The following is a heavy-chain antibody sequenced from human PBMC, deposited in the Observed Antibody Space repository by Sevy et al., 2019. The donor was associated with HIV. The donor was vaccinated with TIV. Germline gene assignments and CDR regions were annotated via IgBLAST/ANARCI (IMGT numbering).Heavy chain of an antibody. CDR1: GFTVSDYH. V-gene: IGHV3-11*01. CDR2: ISSRGSTE. CDR3: AREADYYFDS. J-gene: IGHJ4*02. D-gene: IGHD2-21*02. Sequence: GGSLRLSCEASGFTVSDYHMTWIRQAPGKGLEWVAYISSRGSTEHYADSVKGRFTISRDNVKNSLYLQMDSLRGEDTAVYYCAREADYYFDSWGQGSLVTVSS.